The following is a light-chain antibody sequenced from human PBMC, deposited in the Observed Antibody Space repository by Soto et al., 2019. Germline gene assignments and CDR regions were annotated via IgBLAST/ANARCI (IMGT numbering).Light chain of an antibody. J-gene: IGKJ1*01. Sequence: DIQMTQSPSTLSASVGDRVTITCRASQSISSWLAWYQQKPGKAPNLLIYKASNLESGVPSRFSVSGSGTEFNLTISSLQPDDFATYYCQQYNSYSWKFGQGTKVEIK. CDR1: QSISSW. CDR2: KAS. V-gene: IGKV1-5*03. CDR3: QQYNSYSWK.